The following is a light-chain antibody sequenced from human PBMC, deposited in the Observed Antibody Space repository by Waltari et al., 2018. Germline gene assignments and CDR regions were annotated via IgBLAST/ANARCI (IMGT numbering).Light chain of an antibody. CDR3: QEYDSLPVT. CDR1: KSVKKN. J-gene: IGKJ4*01. V-gene: IGKV1-5*03. Sequence: DIQMTPSPSTLSASVGDRVTITCRASKSVKKNLAWYQQKAGKAPKVVIHKASRLEGGVPSRFSGSEYGTEFTLTISILQPDDFATYYCQEYDSLPVTFGGGTKVEIK. CDR2: KAS.